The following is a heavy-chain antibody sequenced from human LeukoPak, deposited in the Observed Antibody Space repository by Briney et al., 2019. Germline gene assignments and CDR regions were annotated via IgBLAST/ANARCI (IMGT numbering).Heavy chain of an antibody. CDR3: ARLPIYRGSTDAFDI. CDR2: IYYSGST. J-gene: IGHJ3*02. CDR1: GFTVSSNY. V-gene: IGHV4-59*08. Sequence: KPGGSLRLSCAASGFTVSSNYMSWVRQAPGKGLEWIGYIYYSGSTNYNPSLKSRVTISVDTSKNQFSLKLSSVTAADTAVYYCARLPIYRGSTDAFDIWGQGTMVTVSS. D-gene: IGHD4-23*01.